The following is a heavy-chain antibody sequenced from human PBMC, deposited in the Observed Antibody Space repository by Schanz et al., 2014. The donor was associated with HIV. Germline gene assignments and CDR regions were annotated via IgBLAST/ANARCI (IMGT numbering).Heavy chain of an antibody. CDR1: GFSLEDYA. Sequence: EVQLMESGGGLVQPGRSLSLSCAASGFSLEDYAMHWVRQAPGKGLEWVSGISWNRGRLGYGDAVKGRFTVSRDNANNFLYLQMNDLRVEDTAVYYCAKGIMGATEYYYGMDVWGQGTTVIVSS. CDR2: ISWNRGRL. D-gene: IGHD1-26*01. CDR3: AKGIMGATEYYYGMDV. V-gene: IGHV3-9*01. J-gene: IGHJ6*02.